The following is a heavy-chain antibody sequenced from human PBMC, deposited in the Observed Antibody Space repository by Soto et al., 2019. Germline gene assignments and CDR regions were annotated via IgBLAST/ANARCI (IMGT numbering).Heavy chain of an antibody. CDR1: GYTFTSYD. J-gene: IGHJ4*02. CDR2: MNPNSGNT. CDR3: ARAGELPNYYFDY. V-gene: IGHV1-8*01. D-gene: IGHD2-15*01. Sequence: ASVKVSCKASGYTFTSYDIKWVRQATGQGLEWMGWMNPNSGNTGYAQKFQGRVTITADKSTSTAYMELSSLRSEDTAVYYCARAGELPNYYFDYWGQGTLVTVSS.